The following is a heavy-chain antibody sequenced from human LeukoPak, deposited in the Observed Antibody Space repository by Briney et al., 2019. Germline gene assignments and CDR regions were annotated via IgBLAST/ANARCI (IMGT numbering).Heavy chain of an antibody. Sequence: SVKVSCKASGGTFSSYAISWVRQAPGQGLEWMGGIIPIFGTANYAQKFQGRVTITADESTSTAYMELSSLSSEDTAVYYCARGDYDFWSGYYAYWGQGTLVTVSS. CDR2: IIPIFGTA. CDR1: GGTFSSYA. CDR3: ARGDYDFWSGYYAY. J-gene: IGHJ4*02. V-gene: IGHV1-69*13. D-gene: IGHD3-3*01.